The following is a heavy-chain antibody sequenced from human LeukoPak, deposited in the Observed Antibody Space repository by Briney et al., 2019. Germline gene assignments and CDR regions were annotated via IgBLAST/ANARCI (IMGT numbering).Heavy chain of an antibody. V-gene: IGHV4-59*08. CDR1: RGSIGSYY. D-gene: IGHD2-8*02. Sequence: SETLSLTCTVSRGSIGSYYWGWIRQPPGKGLEWIAYVFNTGTTNYNPSLKSRVTISLDTSNSQFSLKLNSVTAADTAVYYCARLWGFCPGGTCSFDQWGQGSLVIVS. J-gene: IGHJ4*02. CDR2: VFNTGTT. CDR3: ARLWGFCPGGTCSFDQ.